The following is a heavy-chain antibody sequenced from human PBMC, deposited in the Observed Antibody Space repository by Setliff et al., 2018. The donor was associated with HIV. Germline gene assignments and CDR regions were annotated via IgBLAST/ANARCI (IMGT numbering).Heavy chain of an antibody. CDR2: IYSTGST. J-gene: IGHJ4*02. V-gene: IGHV4-61*01. Sequence: SETLSLTCAASGGPLNSRNWWSWIRQSPGKAFEWIGYIYSTGSTNYNPSLQSRVTISMVASRNQFSLKVTSVTAADTAVYYCAKGAGFYGDYTFDHWGQGRQVTVSS. CDR3: AKGAGFYGDYTFDH. D-gene: IGHD4-17*01. CDR1: GGPLNSRNW.